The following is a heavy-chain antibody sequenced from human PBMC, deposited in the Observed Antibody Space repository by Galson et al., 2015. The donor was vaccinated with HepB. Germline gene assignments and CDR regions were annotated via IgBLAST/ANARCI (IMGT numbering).Heavy chain of an antibody. D-gene: IGHD4-11*01. V-gene: IGHV1-46*03. CDR1: GGTFSSYA. J-gene: IGHJ5*02. Sequence: SVKVSCKASGGTFSSYAISWVRQAPGQGLEWMGKINPSGGSTSYAQRFQGRVTMTRDTSTRSFYMELSSLRSEDTAVYYCATSASMTTVTNWFDPWGQGTLVTVSS. CDR3: ATSASMTTVTNWFDP. CDR2: INPSGGST.